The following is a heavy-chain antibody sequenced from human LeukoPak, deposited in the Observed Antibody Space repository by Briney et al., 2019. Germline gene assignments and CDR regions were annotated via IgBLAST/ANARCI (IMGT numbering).Heavy chain of an antibody. CDR3: ARGECGFDCPMYNWFDP. Sequence: PSETLSLTCTVSGDSISSGDYYWSWIRQPAGKGLEWIGRIYSSGYSKYNSALESRVTMSVDTSKNQFSLRLSSVTAADTAVYYCARGECGFDCPMYNWFDPWGRGTLVTVSS. V-gene: IGHV4-61*02. D-gene: IGHD2-21*02. CDR1: GDSISSGDYY. J-gene: IGHJ5*02. CDR2: IYSSGYS.